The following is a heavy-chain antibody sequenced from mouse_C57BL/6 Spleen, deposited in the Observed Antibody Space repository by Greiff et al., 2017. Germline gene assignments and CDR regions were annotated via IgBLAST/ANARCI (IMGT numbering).Heavy chain of an antibody. CDR1: GYTFTTYP. CDR2: FHPYNDDT. V-gene: IGHV1-47*01. Sequence: QVQLKESGAELVKPGASVKMSCKASGYTFTTYPIEWMKQNHGKSLEWIGNFHPYNDDTKYNEKFKGKATLTVEKSSSTVYLELSRLTSDDSAVYYCARSYYGSSSGYFDYWGQGTTLTVSS. CDR3: ARSYYGSSSGYFDY. D-gene: IGHD1-1*01. J-gene: IGHJ2*01.